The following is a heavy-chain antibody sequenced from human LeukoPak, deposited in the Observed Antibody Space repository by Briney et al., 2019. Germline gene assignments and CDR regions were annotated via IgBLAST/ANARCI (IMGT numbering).Heavy chain of an antibody. V-gene: IGHV3-7*01. CDR3: ARESDHSNYPGTFDH. J-gene: IGHJ4*02. Sequence: GGSLRLSCAAFGFTLSRYWVSWVRQAPGKRLEWVANIKHDGSEKYYVDSVKGRFTISRDNAKNSLSLQMNSLRVEDTALYYCARESDHSNYPGTFDHWGPGTLVAVSS. CDR1: GFTLSRYW. D-gene: IGHD4-11*01. CDR2: IKHDGSEK.